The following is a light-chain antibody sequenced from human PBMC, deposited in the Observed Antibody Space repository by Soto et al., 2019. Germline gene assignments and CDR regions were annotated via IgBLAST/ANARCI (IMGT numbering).Light chain of an antibody. V-gene: IGKV1-39*01. CDR2: AAS. J-gene: IGKJ3*01. Sequence: DIQMTQSPSSLSASVVDRVTITCRASQSINNYLNWYQQKPGKTPTLLIHAASSLQSGVTSRFSCSLSGTDFTLTISSLQPEDFASYYCQQSYSTPFTFGPGTKVDIK. CDR3: QQSYSTPFT. CDR1: QSINNY.